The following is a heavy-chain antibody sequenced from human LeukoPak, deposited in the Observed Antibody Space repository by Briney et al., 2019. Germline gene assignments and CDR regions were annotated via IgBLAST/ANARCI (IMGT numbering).Heavy chain of an antibody. CDR3: ATTDLYSSGWLPEPFDY. V-gene: IGHV4-34*01. CDR1: GGSFSGYY. D-gene: IGHD6-19*01. J-gene: IGHJ4*02. Sequence: PSETLSLTCAVYGGSFSGYYWCWIRQPPGKGLEWIGEINHSGSTNYNPSLKSRVTISVDTSKNQFSLKLSSVTAADTAVYYCATTDLYSSGWLPEPFDYWGQGTLVTVSS. CDR2: INHSGST.